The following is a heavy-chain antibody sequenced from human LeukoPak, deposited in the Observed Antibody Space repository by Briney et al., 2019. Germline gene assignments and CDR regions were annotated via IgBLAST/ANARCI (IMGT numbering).Heavy chain of an antibody. CDR1: RFTFSSCA. Sequence: GGSVRLSCAASRFTFSSCAMRGLRQAPGKGVEGVSAISGRGGSTYYADSVKGRFTIYRDNSKNTLYLQMNRLRAEDTAVYYCARELYSYGYWGQGTLVTVCS. J-gene: IGHJ4*02. V-gene: IGHV3-23*01. CDR2: ISGRGGST. D-gene: IGHD5-18*01. CDR3: ARELYSYGY.